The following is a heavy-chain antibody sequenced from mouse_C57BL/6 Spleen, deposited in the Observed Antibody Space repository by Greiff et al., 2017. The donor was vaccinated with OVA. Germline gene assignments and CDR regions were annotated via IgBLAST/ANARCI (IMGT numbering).Heavy chain of an antibody. V-gene: IGHV1-81*01. Sequence: QVQLQQSGAELARPGASVKLSCKASGYTFTSYGISWVKQRTGQGLEWIGEIYPRSGNTYYNEKFKGKATLTADKSSSTAYMELRSLTSEDSAVYFCATNYYGSSPVAYWGQGTLVTVSA. CDR1: GYTFTSYG. CDR3: ATNYYGSSPVAY. J-gene: IGHJ3*01. D-gene: IGHD1-1*01. CDR2: IYPRSGNT.